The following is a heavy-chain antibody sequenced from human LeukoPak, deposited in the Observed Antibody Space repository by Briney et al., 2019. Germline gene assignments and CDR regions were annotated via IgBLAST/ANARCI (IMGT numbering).Heavy chain of an antibody. CDR1: GFTFSTYN. CDR3: AKSGYNRFDY. CDR2: ISSSSSTI. Sequence: GGSLRLSCAASGFTFSTYNMIWLRQAPGKGLEWLSYISSSSSTILYADSVKGRFTISRDNSKNTLYLQMNSLRADDTAVYYCAKSGYNRFDYWGQGTLVTVSS. D-gene: IGHD5-24*01. V-gene: IGHV3-48*01. J-gene: IGHJ4*02.